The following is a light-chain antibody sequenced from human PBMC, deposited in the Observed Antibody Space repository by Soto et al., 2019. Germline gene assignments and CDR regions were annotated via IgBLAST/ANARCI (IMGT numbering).Light chain of an antibody. V-gene: IGLV1-40*01. CDR3: QSYDSSLGGWV. Sequence: QSVLTQPPSVSETPGQRVTISCTGSSSNIGAVYGVHWYQHLPGTAPKLLIYGNNNRPSGVPDRFSGSKSGTSASLAITGLQAEDEADYYCQSYDSSLGGWVFGGGTQLTVL. CDR2: GNN. J-gene: IGLJ3*02. CDR1: SSNIGAVYG.